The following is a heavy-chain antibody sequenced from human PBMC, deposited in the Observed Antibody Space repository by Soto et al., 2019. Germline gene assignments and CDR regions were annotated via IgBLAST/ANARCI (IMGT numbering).Heavy chain of an antibody. V-gene: IGHV4-59*06. CDR3: VRTARQGAVAPHWFDR. D-gene: IGHD2-21*02. J-gene: IGHJ5*02. CDR2: VYYTGST. CDR1: GGSISSYY. Sequence: SETLSLTCTVSGGSISSYYWSWIRQAPGKGLEWIGYVYYTGSTYYNPSLMSRLTISVDTSKNQFSLKLTSVTAAETAVYYCVRTARQGAVAPHWFDRWGQGTQVTVSS.